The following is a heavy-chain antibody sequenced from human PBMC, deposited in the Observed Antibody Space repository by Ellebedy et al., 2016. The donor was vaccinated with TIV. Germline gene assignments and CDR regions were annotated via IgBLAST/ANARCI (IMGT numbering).Heavy chain of an antibody. Sequence: GESLKISXVASGFTFGRYWMHWVRQAPGNKLVWVSRIKSDGSGTTYADSVKGRFTTSRDNARNTLYLQMNSLRGEDKAVYFCARDRGDYSISGPWGQGTLVTASS. D-gene: IGHD4-11*01. CDR3: ARDRGDYSISGP. J-gene: IGHJ5*02. CDR2: IKSDGSGT. V-gene: IGHV3-74*01. CDR1: GFTFGRYW.